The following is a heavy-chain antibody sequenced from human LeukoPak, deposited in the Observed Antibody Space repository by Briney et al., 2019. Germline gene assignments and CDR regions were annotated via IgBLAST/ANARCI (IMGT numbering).Heavy chain of an antibody. D-gene: IGHD2-2*01. J-gene: IGHJ5*02. CDR1: GGTFSSYA. CDR3: ARTLTTQLPTGWFDP. V-gene: IGHV1-69*13. CDR2: IIPIFGTA. Sequence: GASVKVSCKASGGTFSSYAISWVRQAPGQGLEWMGGIIPIFGTANYAQKFQGRVTITADESTSTAYMELSSLRSEDTAVYYCARTLTTQLPTGWFDPWGQGTLVTVSS.